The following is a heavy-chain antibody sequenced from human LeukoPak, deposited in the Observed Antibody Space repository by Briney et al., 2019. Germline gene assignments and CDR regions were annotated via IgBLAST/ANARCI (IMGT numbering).Heavy chain of an antibody. V-gene: IGHV3-74*01. Sequence: GGSLRLSCAASGFTFSSDWMHWVRQVPGKGLVWVSRINSDGSSTAYADSVKGRFTISRDNAKNTLYLQMNSLRAEDTAVYYCARANSGYDSDYFEYWGQGTLVTVSS. CDR2: INSDGSST. CDR1: GFTFSSDW. D-gene: IGHD5-12*01. CDR3: ARANSGYDSDYFEY. J-gene: IGHJ4*02.